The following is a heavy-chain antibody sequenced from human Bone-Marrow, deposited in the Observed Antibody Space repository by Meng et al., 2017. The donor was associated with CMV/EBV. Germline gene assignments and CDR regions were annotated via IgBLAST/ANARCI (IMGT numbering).Heavy chain of an antibody. D-gene: IGHD6-19*01. CDR3: ARDIPGSRYSSGWPLDY. J-gene: IGHJ4*02. Sequence: ASVKVSCKASGYTFTGYYMHWVRQAPGQGLEWMGWINPNSGGTNYAQKFQGKVTMTRDTSISTAYMELTSLRPDDTAVYYCARDIPGSRYSSGWPLDYWGQGTLVTVSS. CDR2: INPNSGGT. V-gene: IGHV1-2*02. CDR1: GYTFTGYY.